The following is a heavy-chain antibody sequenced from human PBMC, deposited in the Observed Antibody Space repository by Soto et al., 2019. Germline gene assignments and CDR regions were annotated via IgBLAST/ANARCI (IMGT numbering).Heavy chain of an antibody. J-gene: IGHJ5*02. CDR1: GGTFSSYA. D-gene: IGHD3-3*01. CDR2: IIPIFGTA. CDR3: ARVRGAPFGNWFDP. V-gene: IGHV1-69*13. Sequence: SVKVSCKASGGTFSSYAISWVRQAPGQGLEWMGGIIPIFGTANYAQKFQGRVTITADESTSTAYMELSSLRSEDTAVYYCARVRGAPFGNWFDPWGQGTLVTVS.